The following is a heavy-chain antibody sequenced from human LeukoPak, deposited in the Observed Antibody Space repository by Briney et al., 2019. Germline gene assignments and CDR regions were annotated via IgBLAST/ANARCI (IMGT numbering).Heavy chain of an antibody. Sequence: GRSLRLSCAASGFTFSSYAMHWVRQAPGKGLEWVAVISYDGSNKYYADSVKGRFTISRDNSKNTLYLQMNSLRAEDTAVYYCAKAKYYYGSGIRPHYYYYGIDVWGKGTTVTVSS. CDR1: GFTFSSYA. D-gene: IGHD3-10*01. V-gene: IGHV3-30*04. CDR2: ISYDGSNK. J-gene: IGHJ6*04. CDR3: AKAKYYYGSGIRPHYYYYGIDV.